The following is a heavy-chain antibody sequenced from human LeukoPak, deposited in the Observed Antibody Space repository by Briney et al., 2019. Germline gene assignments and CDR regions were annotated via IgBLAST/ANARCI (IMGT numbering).Heavy chain of an antibody. CDR3: ARGYDYSNYDAPSDY. D-gene: IGHD4-11*01. J-gene: IGHJ4*02. CDR2: IYTSGST. CDR1: GGSISSGSYY. Sequence: SETLSLTSTVSGGSISSGSYYWSWIRQPAGKGLEWIGRIYTSGSTNYNPSLKSRVTISVDTSKNQFSLKLSSVTAADTAVYYCARGYDYSNYDAPSDYSGQGTLVTVSS. V-gene: IGHV4-61*02.